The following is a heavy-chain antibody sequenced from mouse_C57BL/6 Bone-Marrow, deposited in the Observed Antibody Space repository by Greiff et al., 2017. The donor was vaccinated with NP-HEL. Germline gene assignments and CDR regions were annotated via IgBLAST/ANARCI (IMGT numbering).Heavy chain of an antibody. CDR2: IYPGSGST. J-gene: IGHJ1*03. V-gene: IGHV1-55*01. CDR3: ARRYYDYHWYFDV. CDR1: GYTFTSYW. D-gene: IGHD2-4*01. Sequence: QVQLQQPGAELVKPGASVKMSCKASGYTFTSYWITWVKQRPGQGLEWIGDIYPGSGSTNYNEKFKNKATLTVDTASSTAYVQLSSLTSEDSAVYYCARRYYDYHWYFDVWGTGTTVTVSS.